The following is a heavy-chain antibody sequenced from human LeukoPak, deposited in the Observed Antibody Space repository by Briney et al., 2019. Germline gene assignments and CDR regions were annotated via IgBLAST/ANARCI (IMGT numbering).Heavy chain of an antibody. CDR3: ARETCDILTGHNWFDP. V-gene: IGHV4-61*02. D-gene: IGHD3-9*01. J-gene: IGHJ5*02. CDR2: IYTSGST. Sequence: SQTLSLTCTVSGGSISSGSYYWSWIRQPAGKGLEWIGRIYTSGSTNYNPSLKSRVTISVDTSKNQFSLKLSSVTAADTAVYYCARETCDILTGHNWFDPWGQGTLVTVSS. CDR1: GGSISSGSYY.